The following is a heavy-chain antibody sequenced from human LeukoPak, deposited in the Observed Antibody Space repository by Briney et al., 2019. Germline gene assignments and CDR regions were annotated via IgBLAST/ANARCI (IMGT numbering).Heavy chain of an antibody. CDR3: AKPTGEGLAYCGDNCIEYFQH. V-gene: IGHV3-23*01. J-gene: IGHJ1*01. Sequence: GGSLRVSCAVARFTFSNYGMSWVRQAPGKGLEWVSGISGSGGSTYYADSVKGRFTFFGDNSRNTLYLQMNSLRAEDTAVYYCAKPTGEGLAYCGDNCIEYFQHWGQGTLVTVSS. CDR2: ISGSGGST. D-gene: IGHD2-21*02. CDR1: RFTFSNYG.